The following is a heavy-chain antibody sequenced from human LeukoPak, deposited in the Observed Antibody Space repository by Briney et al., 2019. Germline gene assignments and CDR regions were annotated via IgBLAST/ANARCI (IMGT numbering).Heavy chain of an antibody. CDR3: ARVLDRDSGDCIFDY. CDR2: IKRDGSEK. Sequence: PGGSLRLSCAASGFTFSRYWMSWVRQAPGKGLEWVVNIKRDGSEKKYVDSVRGRFTISRDNAKNSLYLQMNSLTAEDTAVYYCARVLDRDSGDCIFDYWGQGILVTVSS. D-gene: IGHD4-17*01. CDR1: GFTFSRYW. J-gene: IGHJ4*02. V-gene: IGHV3-7*01.